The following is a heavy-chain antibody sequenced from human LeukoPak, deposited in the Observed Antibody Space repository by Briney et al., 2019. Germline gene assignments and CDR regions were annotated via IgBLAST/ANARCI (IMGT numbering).Heavy chain of an antibody. Sequence: SVKVSCKASGGTFSSYAISWVRQAPGQGLEWMGGIIPILGTANYAQKFQGRVTITADESTSTAYMELSSLRSEDTAVYYCASDGPYYFDYWGQGTLVTVSS. V-gene: IGHV1-69*13. J-gene: IGHJ4*02. CDR3: ASDGPYYFDY. CDR1: GGTFSSYA. CDR2: IIPILGTA.